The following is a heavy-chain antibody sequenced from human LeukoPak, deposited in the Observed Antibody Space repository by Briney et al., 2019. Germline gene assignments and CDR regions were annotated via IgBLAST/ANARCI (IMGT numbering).Heavy chain of an antibody. Sequence: GGSLRLSCAASGFTFSSYSMNWVRQAPGKGLEWVSYISSSSSTIYYADSVKGRFTISRDNAKNSLYLQMNSLRAEDTAVYYCARRNDYGDYPSNYYYYYYMDVWGKGTTVTVSS. CDR3: ARRNDYGDYPSNYYYYYYMDV. J-gene: IGHJ6*03. D-gene: IGHD4-17*01. CDR2: ISSSSSTI. V-gene: IGHV3-48*01. CDR1: GFTFSSYS.